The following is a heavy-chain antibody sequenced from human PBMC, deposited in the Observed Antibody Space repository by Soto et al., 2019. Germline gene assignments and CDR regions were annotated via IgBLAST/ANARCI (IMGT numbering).Heavy chain of an antibody. CDR3: ATQCLHLWTRGGPPQDY. J-gene: IGHJ4*02. Sequence: EVQMVESGGGLVKPGGSLRLSCAASGFTFKNVWLSWVRQAPGKGLEWIGRIKANTDGGTADYAAAVPGRFTISRDDSEDTLYLHMNILKTEDAGVYVCATQCLHLWTRGGPPQDYWGQGSLVTVSS. V-gene: IGHV3-15*01. CDR2: IKANTDGGTA. CDR1: GFTFKNVW. D-gene: IGHD3-10*01.